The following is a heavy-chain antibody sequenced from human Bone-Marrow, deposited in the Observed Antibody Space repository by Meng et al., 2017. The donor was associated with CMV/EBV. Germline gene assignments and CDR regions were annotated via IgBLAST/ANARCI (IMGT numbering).Heavy chain of an antibody. CDR3: AREREMATISGFDY. D-gene: IGHD5-24*01. CDR1: GFTVSSNY. CDR2: ISSSSSYI. V-gene: IGHV3-21*01. J-gene: IGHJ4*02. Sequence: GESLKISCAASGFTVSSNYMSWVRQAPGKGLEWVSSISSSSSYIYYADSVKGRFTISRDNAKNSLYLQMNSLRAEDTAVYYCAREREMATISGFDYWGQGTLVTVSS.